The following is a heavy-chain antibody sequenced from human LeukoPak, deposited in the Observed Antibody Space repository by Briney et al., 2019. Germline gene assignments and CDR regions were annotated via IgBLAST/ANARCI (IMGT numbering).Heavy chain of an antibody. CDR3: AKVGFSSSWYHHYYYGMDV. D-gene: IGHD6-13*01. CDR1: GFTFSSYG. V-gene: IGHV3-30*18. CDR2: ISYDGSSK. Sequence: PGGSLRLSCAASGFTFSSYGMHWVRQAPGKGLEWVAVISYDGSSKYYADSVKGRFTISRDNSKNTLYLQMNSLRAEDTAVYYCAKVGFSSSWYHHYYYGMDVWGQGTTVTVSS. J-gene: IGHJ6*02.